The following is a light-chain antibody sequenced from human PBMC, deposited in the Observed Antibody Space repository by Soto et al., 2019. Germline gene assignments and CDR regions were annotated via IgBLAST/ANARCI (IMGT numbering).Light chain of an antibody. CDR1: SSDVGAYNY. J-gene: IGLJ1*01. Sequence: QSALTQPRSVSGSPGQSVTISCTGTSSDVGAYNYVSWYQQHPGKAPNFMIYDVSKRPSGVPDRFSGSRSGNTASLTISGLQAEDEADYYCCSYAGSYTDVFGTGTKVTVL. CDR2: DVS. V-gene: IGLV2-11*01. CDR3: CSYAGSYTDV.